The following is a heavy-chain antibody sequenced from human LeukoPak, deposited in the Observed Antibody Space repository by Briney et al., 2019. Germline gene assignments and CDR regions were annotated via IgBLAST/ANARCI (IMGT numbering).Heavy chain of an antibody. CDR3: ARELVQAYDFWSGPTRWFDP. CDR2: TYYRSKWYN. CDR1: GDSVSSNSAA. V-gene: IGHV6-1*01. D-gene: IGHD3-3*01. J-gene: IGHJ5*02. Sequence: PSQTLSLTCAISGDSVSSNSAAWNWIRQSPSRGLEWLGRTYYRSKWYNDYAVSAKSRITINPDTSKNQFSLQLNSVTPEDTAVYYCARELVQAYDFWSGPTRWFDPWGQGTLVTVSS.